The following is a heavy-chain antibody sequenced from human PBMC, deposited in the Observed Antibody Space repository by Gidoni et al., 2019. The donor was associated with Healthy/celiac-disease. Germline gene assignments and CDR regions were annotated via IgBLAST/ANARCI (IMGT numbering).Heavy chain of an antibody. V-gene: IGHV4-39*01. D-gene: IGHD2-15*01. CDR2: IYYSGST. CDR1: GGSISSSSYY. J-gene: IGHJ4*02. CDR3: ASGYCSGGSCLPNSQSFDY. Sequence: QLQLQESGPGLVKPSETLSLTCTVSGGSISSSSYYWGWIRQPPGKGLEWIGSIYYSGSTYYNPSLKSRVTISVDTSKNQFSLKLSSVTAADTAVYYCASGYCSGGSCLPNSQSFDYWGQGTLVTVSS.